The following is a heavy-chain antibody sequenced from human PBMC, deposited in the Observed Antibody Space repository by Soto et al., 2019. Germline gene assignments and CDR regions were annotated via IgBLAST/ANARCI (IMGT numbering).Heavy chain of an antibody. J-gene: IGHJ6*02. Sequence: PGGSLRLSCAASGFTFSSYAMHWVRQAPGKGLEWVAVISYDGSNKYYADSVKGRFTISRDNSKNTLYLQMNSLRAEDTAVYYCARGGSSWYLFDDQTGVWGQGTTVTVS. D-gene: IGHD6-13*01. CDR3: ARGGSSWYLFDDQTGV. CDR2: ISYDGSNK. CDR1: GFTFSSYA. V-gene: IGHV3-30-3*01.